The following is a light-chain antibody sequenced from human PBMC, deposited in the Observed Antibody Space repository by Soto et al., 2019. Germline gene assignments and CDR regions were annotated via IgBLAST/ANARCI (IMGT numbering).Light chain of an antibody. CDR1: QSITTW. CDR3: QQANSFPLT. Sequence: DIQMTQSASTLSACVGDSVTITCPASQSITTWLAWYQQKPGKAPKLLIYDASSLESGVPSRFSGSGSGTEFTLTISSLQPDDFATYFCQQANSFPLTFGQGTRLEIK. V-gene: IGKV1-5*01. CDR2: DAS. J-gene: IGKJ5*01.